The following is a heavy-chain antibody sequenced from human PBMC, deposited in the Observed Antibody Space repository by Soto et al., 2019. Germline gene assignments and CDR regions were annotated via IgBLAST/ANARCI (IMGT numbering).Heavy chain of an antibody. J-gene: IGHJ3*02. D-gene: IGHD3-22*01. CDR2: IYSGGST. V-gene: IGHV3-53*01. CDR3: ASAYYDSSGYPLVGAFDI. Sequence: GGSLRLSCAASGLTVSSNYMSWVRQAPGKGLEWVSVIYSGGSTYYADSVKGRFTISRDNSKNTLYLQMNSLRDEDTAVYYCASAYYDSSGYPLVGAFDIWGQGTMVTVSS. CDR1: GLTVSSNY.